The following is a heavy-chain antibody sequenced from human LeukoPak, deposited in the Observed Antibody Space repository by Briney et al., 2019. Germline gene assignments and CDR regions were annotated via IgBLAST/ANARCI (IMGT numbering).Heavy chain of an antibody. V-gene: IGHV3-30*03. D-gene: IGHD5-18*01. J-gene: IGHJ4*02. Sequence: SGGSLRLSCVGSGFTFSNYGIHWVRQAPGKGREGVTAISYDGSLKYYPDSVRGRFTISRDNSKTTLYLQMNSLRTDDTAVYYCARVSLERQLWLPFDYWGQGTLVTVSS. CDR1: GFTFSNYG. CDR2: ISYDGSLK. CDR3: ARVSLERQLWLPFDY.